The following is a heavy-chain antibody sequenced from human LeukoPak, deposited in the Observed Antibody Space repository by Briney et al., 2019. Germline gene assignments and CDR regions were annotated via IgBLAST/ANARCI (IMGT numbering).Heavy chain of an antibody. Sequence: PGGSLRLSCAASEFTFSSYAMSWVRQAPGMGLEWVSAISDSGGSTYYADSVKGRFTISRDNAKNSLYLQMNSLRAEDTAVYYCARAIRYYYDSSDAFDIWGQGTMVTVSS. J-gene: IGHJ3*02. CDR3: ARAIRYYYDSSDAFDI. D-gene: IGHD3-22*01. CDR2: ISDSGGST. CDR1: EFTFSSYA. V-gene: IGHV3-23*01.